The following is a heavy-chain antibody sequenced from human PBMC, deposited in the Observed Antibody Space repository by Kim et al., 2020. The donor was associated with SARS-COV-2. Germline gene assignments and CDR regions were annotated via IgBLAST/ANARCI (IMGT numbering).Heavy chain of an antibody. CDR3: APSGNILTGDEGY. J-gene: IGHJ4*02. D-gene: IGHD3-9*01. V-gene: IGHV1-69*02. Sequence: YAQKFTGRVTITADKSTSTAYMELSSLRSEDTAVYYCAPSGNILTGDEGYWGQGTLVTVSS.